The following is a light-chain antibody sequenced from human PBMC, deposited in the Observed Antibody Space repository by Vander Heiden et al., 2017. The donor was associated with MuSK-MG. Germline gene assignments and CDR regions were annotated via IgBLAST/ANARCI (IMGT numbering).Light chain of an antibody. J-gene: IGKJ3*01. CDR3: QQDGSSPFT. V-gene: IGKV3-20*01. CDR1: QSVSSSY. Sequence: EIVLTQSPGTLSLSPGERATLSCRASQSVSSSYLAWYQQKPGQAPRLLIYGASSRATGIPDRFSGSGSGTDFTLTISRLEPEDFAVYYCQQDGSSPFTFSHGTKVDIK. CDR2: GAS.